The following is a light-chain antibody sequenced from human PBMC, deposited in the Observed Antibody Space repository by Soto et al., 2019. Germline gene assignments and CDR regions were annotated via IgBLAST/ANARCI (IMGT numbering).Light chain of an antibody. CDR2: GAS. Sequence: EIVMTQSPATLSVSPGERATLSCRASQSVSSNLAWYQQKPGQAPRLLIYGASTRATGIPARFSGSGSGTEFTLTISSLQSEDFATYYCQHYNSYSRVTFGGGTKVEIK. CDR3: QHYNSYSRVT. CDR1: QSVSSN. J-gene: IGKJ4*01. V-gene: IGKV3-15*01.